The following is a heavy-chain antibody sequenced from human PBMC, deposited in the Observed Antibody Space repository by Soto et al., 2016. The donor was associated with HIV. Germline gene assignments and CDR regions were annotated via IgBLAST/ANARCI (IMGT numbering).Heavy chain of an antibody. CDR3: ANVYGDYPXARNGSP. V-gene: IGHV4-38-2*02. CDR2: IYHSGST. CDR1: GYSISSGYY. Sequence: QVQLQESGPGLVKPSETLSLTCTVSGYSISSGYYWGWIRQPPGKGLEWIASIYHSGSTYYKPSLKSRVTISVDTSKNQFFLKLRSVTATDTAVYYCANVYGDYPXARNGSPWGLGTLVTVSS. J-gene: IGHJ5*02. D-gene: IGHD4-17*01.